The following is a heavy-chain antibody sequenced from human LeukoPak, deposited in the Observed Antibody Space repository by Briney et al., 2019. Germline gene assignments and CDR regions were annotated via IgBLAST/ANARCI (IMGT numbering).Heavy chain of an antibody. J-gene: IGHJ4*02. CDR2: INPSGGST. V-gene: IGHV1-46*01. CDR1: GYTFTSYG. Sequence: ASVKVSCKASGYTFTSYGISWVRQVPGQGLEWMGIINPSGGSTSYAQKFQGRVTMTRDTSTSTVYMELSSLRSEDTAVYYCARVTRPTIAALDYWGQGTLVTVSS. CDR3: ARVTRPTIAALDY. D-gene: IGHD6-13*01.